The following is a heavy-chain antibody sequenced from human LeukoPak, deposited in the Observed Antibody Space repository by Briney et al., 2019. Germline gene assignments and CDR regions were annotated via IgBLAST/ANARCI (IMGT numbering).Heavy chain of an antibody. CDR2: IYHSGNT. CDR1: GGSVSSGSSF. CDR3: ARDRNYYDSSGYYFAN. J-gene: IGHJ4*02. Sequence: SETLSLTCTVSGGSVSSGSSFWSWIRQPPGKGPEWIGYIYHSGNTNYNPSLKSRVTISVDTSKSQLSLKLNSVTAADTAVYYCARDRNYYDSSGYYFANWGQGTLVTVSS. V-gene: IGHV4-61*01. D-gene: IGHD3-22*01.